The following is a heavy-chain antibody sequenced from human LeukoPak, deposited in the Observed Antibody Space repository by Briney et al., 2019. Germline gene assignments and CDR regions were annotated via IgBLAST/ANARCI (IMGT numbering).Heavy chain of an antibody. J-gene: IGHJ4*02. CDR1: GFTFKTFG. V-gene: IGHV3-30*03. CDR2: ISFDGSER. CDR3: RAATRYLSNYFDY. D-gene: IGHD4-11*01. Sequence: RGGSLILSCAASGFTFKTFGMDWVRPAPGKGVEGVAVISFDGSERYYADSGKGRFTISPANPRHTLFLQMNSLTPEDTAVYYCRAATRYLSNYFDYWGQGVLVTVSS.